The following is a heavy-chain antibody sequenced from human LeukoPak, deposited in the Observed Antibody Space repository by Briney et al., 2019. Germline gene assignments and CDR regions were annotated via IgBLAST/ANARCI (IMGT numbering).Heavy chain of an antibody. D-gene: IGHD6-13*01. V-gene: IGHV3-21*01. Sequence: PGGSLRLSCAASGFTFSSYSMNWVRQAPGKGLEWVSSISSSSSYIYYADSVKGRFTISRDNAKNSLYLQMNSLRAEDTAVYYCARSFLSIAAAATDYWGKGPLVTVSS. J-gene: IGHJ4*02. CDR2: ISSSSSYI. CDR3: ARSFLSIAAAATDY. CDR1: GFTFSSYS.